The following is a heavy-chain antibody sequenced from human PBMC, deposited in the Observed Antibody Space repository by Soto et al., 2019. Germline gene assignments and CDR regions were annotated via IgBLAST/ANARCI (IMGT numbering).Heavy chain of an antibody. J-gene: IGHJ4*02. CDR2: ISSSGSTI. Sequence: GGSLRLSCAASGFTFSDYYMSWIRQAPGKGLEWVSYISSSGSTIYYADSVKGRFTISRDNAKNTLYLQMDSLRVEDTAVYFCAIGSEGWFGEFWHWGQGTLVTVSS. CDR1: GFTFSDYY. CDR3: AIGSEGWFGEFWH. D-gene: IGHD3-10*01. V-gene: IGHV3-11*04.